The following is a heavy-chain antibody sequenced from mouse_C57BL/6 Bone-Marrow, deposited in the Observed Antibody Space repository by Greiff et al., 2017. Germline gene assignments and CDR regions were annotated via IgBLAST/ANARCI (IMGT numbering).Heavy chain of an antibody. CDR1: GYAFSSSW. Sequence: VKLLESGPELVKPGASVKISCKASGYAFSSSWMNWVKQRPGKGLEWIGRIYPGDGNTNYNGTFKGKATLTADKSSSTAYMQLSSLTSEDSAVYFCARGGYDAWFAYWGQGTLVTVSA. V-gene: IGHV1-82*01. CDR2: IYPGDGNT. D-gene: IGHD2-2*01. J-gene: IGHJ3*01. CDR3: ARGGYDAWFAY.